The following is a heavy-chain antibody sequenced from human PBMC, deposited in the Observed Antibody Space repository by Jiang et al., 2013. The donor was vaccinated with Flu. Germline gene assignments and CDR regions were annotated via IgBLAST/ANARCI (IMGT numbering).Heavy chain of an antibody. J-gene: IGHJ4*02. D-gene: IGHD3-22*01. Sequence: KFQGRVTITADKSTSTAYMELSSLRSEDTAVYYCASPSNYYDSSGYYGGYFDYWGQGTLVTVSS. V-gene: IGHV1-69*02. CDR3: ASPSNYYDSSGYYGGYFDY.